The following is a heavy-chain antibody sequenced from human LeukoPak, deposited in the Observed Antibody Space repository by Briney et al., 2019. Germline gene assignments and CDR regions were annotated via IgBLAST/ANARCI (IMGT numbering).Heavy chain of an antibody. D-gene: IGHD6-13*01. CDR2: IANDGRDK. V-gene: IGHV3-30*03. CDR1: GFTFSKYG. CDR3: ARDGRIGAAAYYFDY. Sequence: TGGSLRPSCAASGFTFSKYGMHWVRQAPGKGLEWVTVIANDGRDKKYGDSVKGRFTISRDNSKNTMYLQMDSLRAEDTAVYYCARDGRIGAAAYYFDYWGQGTLVTVSS. J-gene: IGHJ4*02.